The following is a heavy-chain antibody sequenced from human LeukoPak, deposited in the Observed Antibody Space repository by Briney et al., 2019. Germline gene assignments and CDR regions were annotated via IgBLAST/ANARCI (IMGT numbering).Heavy chain of an antibody. D-gene: IGHD3-10*01. CDR3: ARVAGGYYYGSGSYYEFNDAFDI. CDR1: GGSISSYY. CDR2: IYTSGST. J-gene: IGHJ3*02. Sequence: SETLSLTCTVPGGSISSYYWSWIRQPAGKGLEWIGRIYTSGSTNYNPSLKSRVTMSVDTSKNQFSLKLSSVTAADTAVYYCARVAGGYYYGSGSYYEFNDAFDIWGQGTMVTVSS. V-gene: IGHV4-4*07.